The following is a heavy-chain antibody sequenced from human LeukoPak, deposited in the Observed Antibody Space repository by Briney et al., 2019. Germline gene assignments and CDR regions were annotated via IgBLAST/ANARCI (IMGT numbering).Heavy chain of an antibody. D-gene: IGHD6-6*01. CDR2: IYYSGST. CDR3: ARGQDVEYSSSRADY. J-gene: IGHJ4*02. CDR1: GGSISSYY. V-gene: IGHV4-59*01. Sequence: SETLSLTCTVSGGSISSYYWSWIRQPPGKGLEWIGYIYYSGSTNYNPSLKSRVTISVDTSKNQFSLKLSSVTAADTAVYYCARGQDVEYSSSRADYWGQGTLVTVSS.